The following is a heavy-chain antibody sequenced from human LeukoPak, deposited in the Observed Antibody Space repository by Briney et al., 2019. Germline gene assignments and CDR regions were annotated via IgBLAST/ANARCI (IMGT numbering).Heavy chain of an antibody. J-gene: IGHJ4*02. D-gene: IGHD1-26*01. CDR3: SGGRQIGIDRPFDY. Sequence: PSETLSLTCAVYGGSFSGYYWSWIRQPPGKGLEWIWEINHSGSTTYYPSLKSRVTISVDTSRNQFFLQLSSVIGADTAVYYCSGGRQIGIDRPFDYWGQGTLVTVSS. CDR1: GGSFSGYY. CDR2: INHSGST. V-gene: IGHV4-34*01.